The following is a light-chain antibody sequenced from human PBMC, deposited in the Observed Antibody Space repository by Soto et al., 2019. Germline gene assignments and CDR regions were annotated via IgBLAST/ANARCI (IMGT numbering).Light chain of an antibody. CDR2: GIS. Sequence: EIVMTYSPGTLSVSLWEVATLFCRASQSVRTKLAWYQQRAGQAPRLLMYGISKRATDIPDRFSGSGSGTVFTLTISSLQPEDFAVHYCQQDYNLPQTFGQGTKVDIK. CDR1: QSVRTK. CDR3: QQDYNLPQT. V-gene: IGKV3D-15*01. J-gene: IGKJ1*01.